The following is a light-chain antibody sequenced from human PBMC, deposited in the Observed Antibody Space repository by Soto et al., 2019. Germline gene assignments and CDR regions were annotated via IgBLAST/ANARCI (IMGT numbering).Light chain of an antibody. J-gene: IGLJ1*01. CDR2: SYN. CDR1: SSNIGSNT. V-gene: IGLV1-44*01. Sequence: QSVLTQPPSASGTPGQRVTISCSGSSSNIGSNTVNWYQQLPGTAPKLLIYSYNRRPSGVPDRFSGSKSVTSASLAISGLQSEDEADYYCAAWDDSLNGYVFGTGTKVTVL. CDR3: AAWDDSLNGYV.